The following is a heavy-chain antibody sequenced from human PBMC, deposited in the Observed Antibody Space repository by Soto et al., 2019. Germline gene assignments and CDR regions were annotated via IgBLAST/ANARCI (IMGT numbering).Heavy chain of an antibody. V-gene: IGHV4-34*01. CDR2: ISPSGTT. D-gene: IGHD3-10*01. CDR3: VTTLWFGTQPEI. CDR1: GGSFSGYY. Sequence: QVQLQQWGAGLLKPSETLSLTCAVYGGSFSGYYWTWFRQPPGKGLEWIGEISPSGTTKYIPSLKTRVTNSADTSKNQFSLKVTSVTAADTDVYYSVTTLWFGTQPEIWGQGALVNVPS. J-gene: IGHJ4*02.